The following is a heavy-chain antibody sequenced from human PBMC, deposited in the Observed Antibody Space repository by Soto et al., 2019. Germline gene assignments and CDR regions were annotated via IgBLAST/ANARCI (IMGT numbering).Heavy chain of an antibody. CDR3: ARDLLTVTTPARDYYYYGMDV. J-gene: IGHJ6*02. D-gene: IGHD4-4*01. V-gene: IGHV1-69*01. Sequence: QVQLVQSGAEVKKPGSSVKVSCKASGGTFSSYAISWVRQAPGQGLEWMGGIIPIFGTADYAQKFQGRVTITADESTSTAYMELSSLRSEDTAVYYCARDLLTVTTPARDYYYYGMDVWGQGTTVTVSS. CDR1: GGTFSSYA. CDR2: IIPIFGTA.